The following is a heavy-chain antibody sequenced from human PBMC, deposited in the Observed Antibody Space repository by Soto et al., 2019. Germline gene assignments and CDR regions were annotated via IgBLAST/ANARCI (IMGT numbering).Heavy chain of an antibody. V-gene: IGHV4-31*02. J-gene: IGHJ4*02. CDR3: ARVLAVDRSGGSCYSPPPVDS. CDR2: IYYSGST. Sequence: GDCWRWKKQHPGKCLEWIGYIYYSGSTYYNPSLKSRVTISVDTSKNQFSLKLSSVTAADTAVYYCARVLAVDRSGGSCYSPPPVDSWGQGTLVTVSS. CDR1: GDC. D-gene: IGHD2-15*01.